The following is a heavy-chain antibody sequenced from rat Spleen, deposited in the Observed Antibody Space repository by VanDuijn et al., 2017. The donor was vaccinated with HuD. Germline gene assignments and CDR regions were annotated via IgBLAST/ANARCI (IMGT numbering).Heavy chain of an antibody. CDR2: ITNAGGST. CDR3: ARPGGLYVMDA. V-gene: IGHV5-31*01. CDR1: GFSFKNYW. J-gene: IGHJ4*01. D-gene: IGHD1-4*01. Sequence: EVQLVESGGGLVQPGRSLKLSCVASGFSFKNYWMTWIRQAPGKGPEWVASITNAGGSTYYGDSVKGRFTISRDNAKSTLYLQMNSLRSEDTATYYCARPGGLYVMDAWGQGASVTVSS.